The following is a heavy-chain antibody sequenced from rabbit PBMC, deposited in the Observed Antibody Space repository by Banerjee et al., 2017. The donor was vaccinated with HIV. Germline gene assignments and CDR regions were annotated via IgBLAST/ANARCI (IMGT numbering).Heavy chain of an antibody. J-gene: IGHJ4*01. V-gene: IGHV1S40*01. CDR2: IDSSSIT. Sequence: QQLEESGGGLVKPGASLTLTCTTSGFSFSNSYYMCWVRQAPGKGLEWIGCIDSSSITWYASWVNGRFTISKASSTTVTLQMTSLTAADTATYFCARDLAGVIGWNFNLWGQGTLVTVS. D-gene: IGHD4-1*01. CDR1: GFSFSNSYY. CDR3: ARDLAGVIGWNFNL.